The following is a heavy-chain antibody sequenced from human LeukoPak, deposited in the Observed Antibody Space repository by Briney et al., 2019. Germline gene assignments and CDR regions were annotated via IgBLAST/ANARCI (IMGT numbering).Heavy chain of an antibody. Sequence: GGSLRLSCAASGFTFDDYAMHWVRQAPGKGLEWVSGISWNSGSIGYADSVKGRFTISRDNSKNTLYLQMNSLRAEDTAVYYCARDDEEMATTDYWGQGTLVTVSS. CDR1: GFTFDDYA. CDR3: ARDDEEMATTDY. J-gene: IGHJ4*02. D-gene: IGHD5-24*01. V-gene: IGHV3-9*01. CDR2: ISWNSGSI.